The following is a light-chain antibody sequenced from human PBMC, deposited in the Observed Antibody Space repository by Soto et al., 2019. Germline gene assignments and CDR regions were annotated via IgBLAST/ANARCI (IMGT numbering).Light chain of an antibody. CDR2: LTS. J-gene: IGKJ5*01. CDR1: QSLLYRNGNNY. Sequence: DIVMTQSALSLPVTPGEPASISCRSSQSLLYRNGNNYLNWYLQKPGQSPQLLIYLTSYRASGVPDRFSGSGSGTDFTLKISRVEAEDVGVYYCLQALQTPPTFGQGTRLEIK. V-gene: IGKV2-28*01. CDR3: LQALQTPPT.